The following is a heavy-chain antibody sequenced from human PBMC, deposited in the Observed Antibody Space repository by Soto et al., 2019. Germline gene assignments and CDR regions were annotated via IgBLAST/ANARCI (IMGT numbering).Heavy chain of an antibody. D-gene: IGHD5-12*01. J-gene: IGHJ4*01. CDR2: IFSTGST. V-gene: IGHV4-61*01. Sequence: PSETLTLTCTVAGGSVNNPIYTWTWIRQPPGKGLEFIGFIFSTGSTNYNPSLKSRVTISVDTSKDQFSLNLRSVTAADSAFYYCARIPHDWLQFHWGHGTLVTDSS. CDR3: ARIPHDWLQFH. CDR1: GGSVNNPIYT.